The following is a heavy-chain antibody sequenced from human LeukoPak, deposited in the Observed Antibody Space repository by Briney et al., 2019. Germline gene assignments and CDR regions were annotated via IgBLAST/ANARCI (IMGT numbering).Heavy chain of an antibody. Sequence: SETLSLTCAGYGGSFSGYYWSWIRQPPGKGLESIGEINQSGSTNYNPSLNSRVTISVDTYNTKFSLKLSTVTAADTAVYYCSRALGLRYSSRLFDYWGQGTLVTVSS. J-gene: IGHJ4*02. V-gene: IGHV4-34*01. CDR3: SRALGLRYSSRLFDY. CDR1: GGSFSGYY. D-gene: IGHD6-13*01. CDR2: INQSGST.